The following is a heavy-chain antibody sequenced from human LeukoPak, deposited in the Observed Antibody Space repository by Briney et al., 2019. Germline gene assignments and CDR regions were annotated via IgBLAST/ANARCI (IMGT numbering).Heavy chain of an antibody. V-gene: IGHV3-23*01. D-gene: IGHD3-16*02. Sequence: GGSLRLSCAASGFTFSTYAMSWVRQAPGKGLEWVSTITDGGGSTFYADSVKGRFTISRDNSKNTLYLQMNSLRAEDTAVYYCAKRVPPRYYYFDYWGQGTLVTVSS. CDR3: AKRVPPRYYYFDY. CDR2: ITDGGGST. CDR1: GFTFSTYA. J-gene: IGHJ4*02.